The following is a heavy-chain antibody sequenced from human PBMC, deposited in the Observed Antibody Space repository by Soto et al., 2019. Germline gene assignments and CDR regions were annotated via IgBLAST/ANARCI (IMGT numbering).Heavy chain of an antibody. CDR1: GFTFSSYG. CDR2: ISYDGSNK. J-gene: IGHJ4*02. CDR3: AKDGGGRPDY. V-gene: IGHV3-30*18. D-gene: IGHD3-16*01. Sequence: QVQLVESGGGVVQPGRSLRLSCAASGFTFSSYGMHWVRQAPGKGLEWVAVISYDGSNKYYADSVEGRFTISRDNSKNTLYLQMNSLRAEDTAVYYCAKDGGGRPDYWGQGTLVTVSS.